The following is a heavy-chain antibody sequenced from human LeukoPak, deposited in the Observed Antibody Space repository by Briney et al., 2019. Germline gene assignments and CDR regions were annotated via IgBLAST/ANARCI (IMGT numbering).Heavy chain of an antibody. CDR3: AREATVLTDY. J-gene: IGHJ4*02. CDR1: GFTFSSYS. Sequence: GGSLRLSCAASGFTFSSYSMSWVRQAPGEGLEWVSSISSSSSYIYYADSVKGRFTISRDNAKNSLYLQMNSLRVEDTAVYYCAREATVLTDYWGQGTLGTVS. CDR2: ISSSSSYI. V-gene: IGHV3-21*01. D-gene: IGHD1-14*01.